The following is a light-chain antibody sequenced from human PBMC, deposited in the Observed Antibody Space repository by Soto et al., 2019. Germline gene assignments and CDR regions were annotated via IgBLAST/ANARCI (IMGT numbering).Light chain of an antibody. V-gene: IGLV4-69*01. CDR3: QTWGTGIWV. Sequence: QAVVTQSPSASASLGASVKLTCTLSSGHSNYVIAWHQQQPEKGPRYLMKLNSDGSHRKGDGIPDRFSGSSSGAERYLTISSLQSEDEADYYCQTWGTGIWVFGGGTKLTVL. CDR1: SGHSNYV. CDR2: LNSDGSH. J-gene: IGLJ3*02.